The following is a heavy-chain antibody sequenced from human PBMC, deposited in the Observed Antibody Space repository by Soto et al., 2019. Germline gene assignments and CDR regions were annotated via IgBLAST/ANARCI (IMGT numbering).Heavy chain of an antibody. CDR2: IYHTGTI. CDR3: AKVPTVVTPAF. J-gene: IGHJ4*02. D-gene: IGHD2-21*02. V-gene: IGHV4-4*07. CDR1: GDFISYYS. Sequence: SETLSLTCTVSGDFISYYSWAWFRQPAGKGLEWIGRIYHTGTIYYNPSLTSRATMSVDTSKNQFSLKLSSVNAADTAVYYCAKVPTVVTPAFWGQGTLVTVSS.